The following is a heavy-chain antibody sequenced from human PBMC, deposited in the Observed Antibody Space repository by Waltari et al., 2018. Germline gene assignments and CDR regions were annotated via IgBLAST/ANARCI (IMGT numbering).Heavy chain of an antibody. CDR3: ARDLYCSSTSCPAFT. J-gene: IGHJ5*02. D-gene: IGHD2-2*01. V-gene: IGHV4-4*02. Sequence: QVQLQESGPGLVKPSGPLSLTCAVPGGYISSSHWRRWGRQPPGKGLEWVGEIYHRGSTNYNPSLKSRVTISVDKSKNQFSLKLSSVTAADTAVYYCARDLYCSSTSCPAFTWGQGTLVTVSS. CDR2: IYHRGST. CDR1: GGYISSSHW.